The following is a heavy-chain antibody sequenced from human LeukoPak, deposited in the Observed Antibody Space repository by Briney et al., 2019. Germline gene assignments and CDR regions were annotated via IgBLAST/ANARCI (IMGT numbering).Heavy chain of an antibody. Sequence: SETLSLTCSVSGDSISTGGYYWTWIRQPPGKGLEWIGYIYYSGSTYLSPSLKSRLTISVDTSRGQPSLKLSSVSAADTAVYFCARIKKAEGFLIDSWGQGSLAIVSS. J-gene: IGHJ4*02. CDR2: IYYSGST. CDR3: ARIKKAEGFLIDS. V-gene: IGHV4-31*03. CDR1: GDSISTGGYY.